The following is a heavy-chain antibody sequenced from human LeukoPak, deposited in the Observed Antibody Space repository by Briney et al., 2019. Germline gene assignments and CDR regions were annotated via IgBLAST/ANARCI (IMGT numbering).Heavy chain of an antibody. CDR3: AKSNGYGLVDI. Sequence: SETLSLTCTVSGYSITSGYYWGWIRQPPGKGLEWIGTIYHSGSTYYNPSLKSRVTISLDTSRNQFSLKLNSVTAADTAVYYCAKSNGYGLVDIWGQGTMVTVSS. CDR2: IYHSGST. D-gene: IGHD3-10*01. CDR1: GYSITSGYY. V-gene: IGHV4-38-2*02. J-gene: IGHJ3*02.